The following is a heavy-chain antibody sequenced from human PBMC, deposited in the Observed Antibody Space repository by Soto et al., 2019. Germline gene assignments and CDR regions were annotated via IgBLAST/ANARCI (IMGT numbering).Heavy chain of an antibody. J-gene: IGHJ6*02. CDR2: SYSAGRP. CDR1: GGSITPYY. CDR3: ARARITMVRGVIGYYYYGMDV. Sequence: SETLSLTCTVSGGSITPYYWSWIRQPPGKGLEWIGYSYSAGRPNYNPSLKSRVTMSLDTSKNQFSLKLSSVTAADTAVYYCARARITMVRGVIGYYYYGMDVWGQGTTVTVSS. V-gene: IGHV4-59*12. D-gene: IGHD3-10*01.